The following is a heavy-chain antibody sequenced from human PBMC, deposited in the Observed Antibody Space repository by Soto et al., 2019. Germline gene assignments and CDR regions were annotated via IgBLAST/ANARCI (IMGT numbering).Heavy chain of an antibody. D-gene: IGHD5-18*01. CDR3: AKDSHSGNGAMDYLDY. CDR2: ISGSGGST. V-gene: IGHV3-23*01. J-gene: IGHJ4*02. Sequence: PGGSLRLSCAASGFTFSSYAMSWVRQAPGKGLEWVSAISGSGGSTYYADSVKGRFTISRDNSKNTLYLQMNSLRAEDTAVYYCAKDSHSGNGAMDYLDYWGQGTLVTVSS. CDR1: GFTFSSYA.